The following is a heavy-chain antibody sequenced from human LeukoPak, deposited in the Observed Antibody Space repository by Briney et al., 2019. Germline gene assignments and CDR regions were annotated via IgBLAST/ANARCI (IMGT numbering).Heavy chain of an antibody. V-gene: IGHV3-15*01. D-gene: IGHD1-14*01. CDR2: IKSKTDGGTT. CDR1: GFTFGGYA. Sequence: GGSLRLSCTASGFTFGGYAMSWFRQAPGKGLEWVGRIKSKTDGGTTDYAAPVKGRFTISRDDSRNMLYLQMNSLKTEDTAVYYCTTDGGITVRPLFDYWGQGTLVTVSS. J-gene: IGHJ4*02. CDR3: TTDGGITVRPLFDY.